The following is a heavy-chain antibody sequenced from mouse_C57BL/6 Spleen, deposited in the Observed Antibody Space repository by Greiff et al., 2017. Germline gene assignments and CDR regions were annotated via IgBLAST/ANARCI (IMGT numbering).Heavy chain of an antibody. Sequence: VQLQQPGAELVRPGTSVKLSCKASGYTFTSYWMHWVKQRPGQGLEWIGVIDPSDSFTNYNQKFKGKATLTVDTSSSTAYMQLSSLTSEESAVYYCARSGDYDVAMDYWGQGTSVTVSS. D-gene: IGHD2-4*01. CDR3: ARSGDYDVAMDY. V-gene: IGHV1-59*01. CDR2: IDPSDSFT. CDR1: GYTFTSYW. J-gene: IGHJ4*01.